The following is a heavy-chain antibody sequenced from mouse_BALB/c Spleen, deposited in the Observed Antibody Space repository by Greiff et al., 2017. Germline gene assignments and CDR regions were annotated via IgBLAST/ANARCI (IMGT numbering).Heavy chain of an antibody. CDR1: GYTFTSYV. J-gene: IGHJ2*01. V-gene: IGHV1-14*01. CDR2: INPYNDGT. Sequence: VHVKQSGPELVKPGASVKMSCKASGYTFTSYVMHWVKQKPGQGLEWIGYINPYNDGTKYNEKFKGKATLTSDKSSSTAYMELSSLTSEDSAVYYCARKGDYDYAMDYWGQGTTLTVSS. CDR3: ARKGDYDYAMDY. D-gene: IGHD2-4*01.